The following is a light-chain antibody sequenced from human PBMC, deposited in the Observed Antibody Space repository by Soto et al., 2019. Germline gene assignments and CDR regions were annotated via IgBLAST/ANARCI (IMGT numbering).Light chain of an antibody. J-gene: IGLJ1*01. CDR2: EVT. CDR1: SSDVGDNY. V-gene: IGLV2-8*01. CDR3: SAYAGSNTFV. Sequence: QSALAQPPSASGSPGQSVTISCTGTSSDVGDNYVSWYQQHLGKAPKLIIYEVTLRPSGVPDRFSGSKSGNTASLTVSGLPADDDAYYYCSAYAGSNTFVFGTGTKLTVL.